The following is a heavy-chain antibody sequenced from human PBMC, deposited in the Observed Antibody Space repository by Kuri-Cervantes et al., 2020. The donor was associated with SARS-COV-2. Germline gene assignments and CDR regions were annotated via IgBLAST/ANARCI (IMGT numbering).Heavy chain of an antibody. CDR2: ISGSGGST. J-gene: IGHJ4*02. V-gene: IGHV3-23*01. CDR3: AKTYYDFWSGYPGDY. CDR1: GFTFSSYA. D-gene: IGHD3-3*01. Sequence: GGSLRLSCAASGFTFSSYAMSCVRQAPGKGLEWVSAISGSGGSTYYADSVKGRFTISRDNSKNTLYLQMNSLRAEDTAVYYCAKTYYDFWSGYPGDYWGQGTLVTVSS.